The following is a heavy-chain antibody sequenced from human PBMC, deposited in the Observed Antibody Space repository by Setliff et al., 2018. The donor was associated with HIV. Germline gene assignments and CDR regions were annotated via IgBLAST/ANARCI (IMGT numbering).Heavy chain of an antibody. V-gene: IGHV4-39*02. CDR3: ARSFSGRYFWSGYYTGPDPKGENAFDI. D-gene: IGHD3-3*01. CDR1: GGSISNSNYF. J-gene: IGHJ3*02. CDR2: IYSSGST. Sequence: SETLSLTCTVSGGSISNSNYFWGWIRQPPGKGLEWIGRIYSSGSTYYQPSLQGRVSMSIDSSKNHFSLSLRYVTSADTAVYYCARSFSGRYFWSGYYTGPDPKGENAFDIWGQGTMVTVSS.